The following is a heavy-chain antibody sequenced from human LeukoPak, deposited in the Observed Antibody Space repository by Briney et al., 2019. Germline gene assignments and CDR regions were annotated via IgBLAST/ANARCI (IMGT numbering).Heavy chain of an antibody. CDR1: GFTFSSYS. CDR2: ISSSSSYI. Sequence: GGSLRLSCAASGFTFSSYSMNWVRQAPGKGLEWVSSISSSSSYIYYADSVKGRFTISRDNSKNTLYLQMNSLRVEDTAVYFCARAWTTLTTRSLACDIWGQGTMVSVSS. CDR3: ARAWTTLTTRSLACDI. D-gene: IGHD4-17*01. J-gene: IGHJ3*02. V-gene: IGHV3-21*01.